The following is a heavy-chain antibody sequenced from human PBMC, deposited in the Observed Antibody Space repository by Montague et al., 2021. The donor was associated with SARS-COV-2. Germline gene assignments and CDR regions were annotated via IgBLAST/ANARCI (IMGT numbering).Heavy chain of an antibody. D-gene: IGHD5-18*01. CDR3: ARMPDQVWLDY. CDR2: XXWDDEK. J-gene: IGHJ4*02. V-gene: IGHV2-70*01. CDR1: GFSLSTSGMC. Sequence: PALVKPTQTLTLTCNFSGFSLSTSGMCVSWIRQPPGKALEWLAVXXWDDEKSYSTSLKTRLTISKDSSKNQVVLTMTNMDPVDTATYYCARMPDQVWLDYRGQGILVTVSS.